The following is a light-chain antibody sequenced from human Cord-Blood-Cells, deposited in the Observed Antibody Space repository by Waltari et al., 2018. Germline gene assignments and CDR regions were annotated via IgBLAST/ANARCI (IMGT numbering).Light chain of an antibody. CDR3: QQSYSTLYT. J-gene: IGKJ2*01. V-gene: IGKV1-39*01. CDR1: QSISSY. Sequence: DIQITPSPSSLSASVGDRVTITCRASQSISSYLKLYQQKPGKAPKLLIYAASRLQSGVPSRFSGSGSGTDFTLTISILQPEDFATYYCQQSYSTLYTFGQGTKLEIK. CDR2: AAS.